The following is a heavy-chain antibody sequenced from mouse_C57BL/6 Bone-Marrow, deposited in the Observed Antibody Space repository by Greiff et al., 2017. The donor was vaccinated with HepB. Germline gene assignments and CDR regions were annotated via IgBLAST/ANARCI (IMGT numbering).Heavy chain of an antibody. D-gene: IGHD2-1*01. J-gene: IGHJ4*01. CDR1: GFSLTSYG. CDR2: IWSGGST. V-gene: IGHV2-4*01. CDR3: AKTYGNYGSHVMDY. Sequence: QVQLQQSGPGLVQPSQSLSITCTVSGFSLTSYGVHWVRQPPGKGLEWLGVIWSGGSTDYNAAFISRLSISEDNSKSQVFFKMNSLQADDTAIYYCAKTYGNYGSHVMDYWGQGTSVTVSS.